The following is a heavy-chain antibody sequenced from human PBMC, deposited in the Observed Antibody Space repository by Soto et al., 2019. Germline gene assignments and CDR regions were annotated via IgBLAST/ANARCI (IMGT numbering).Heavy chain of an antibody. CDR1: GYTFTSYG. D-gene: IGHD1-1*01. CDR3: ARGRYGDY. CDR2: ISAHNGNP. V-gene: IGHV1-18*01. J-gene: IGHJ4*02. Sequence: QVHLVQSGAEVKKPGASVKVSCKASGYTFTSYGITWVRQAPGQGLEWMGWISAHNGNPDYAQKLQDRVIVTRDTSTSTAYMELRSLLSDDTTVYYWARGRYGDYWGQGALVTVSS.